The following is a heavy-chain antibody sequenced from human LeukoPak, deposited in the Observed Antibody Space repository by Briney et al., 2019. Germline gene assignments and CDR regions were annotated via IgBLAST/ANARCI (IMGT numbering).Heavy chain of an antibody. D-gene: IGHD3-22*01. Sequence: GGSLRLSCAASRFTFSDHYMDWVRQAPGKGLEWVARIRNRAKSYTTQYAPSVKDRFTISRDDSRNSVYLQMNSLKTEDTAVYFCARVGDYYDTRGFSSDAFDIWGLGTIVTVSS. CDR1: RFTFSDHY. V-gene: IGHV3-72*01. J-gene: IGHJ3*02. CDR3: ARVGDYYDTRGFSSDAFDI. CDR2: IRNRAKSYTT.